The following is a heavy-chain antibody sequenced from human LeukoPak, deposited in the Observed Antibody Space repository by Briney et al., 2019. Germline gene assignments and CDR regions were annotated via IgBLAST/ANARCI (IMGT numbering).Heavy chain of an antibody. J-gene: IGHJ4*02. Sequence: SVKVSCKASGYTFTSYGISWVRQAPGQGLEWMGGIIPIFGTANYAQKFQGRVTITADESTSTAYMELSSLRSEDTAVYYCASFVGYCSSTSCYTFDYWGQGTLVTVSS. V-gene: IGHV1-69*13. CDR3: ASFVGYCSSTSCYTFDY. D-gene: IGHD2-2*02. CDR1: GYTFTSYG. CDR2: IIPIFGTA.